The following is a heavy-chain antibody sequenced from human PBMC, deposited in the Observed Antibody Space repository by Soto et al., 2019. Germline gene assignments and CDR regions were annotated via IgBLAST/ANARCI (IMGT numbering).Heavy chain of an antibody. CDR3: ARFRGLYDFPINAQLNWFDP. CDR1: GYSISSSNW. Sequence: PSETLSLTCAVSGYSISSSNWWGWIRQPPGKGLEWIGYIYYSGTTYYNPSLKSRVTISVDTSKNQFSLKLSSVTAADTAVYYWARFRGLYDFPINAQLNWFDPWGQGTLVTVSS. J-gene: IGHJ5*02. D-gene: IGHD3-3*01. CDR2: IYYSGTT. V-gene: IGHV4-28*01.